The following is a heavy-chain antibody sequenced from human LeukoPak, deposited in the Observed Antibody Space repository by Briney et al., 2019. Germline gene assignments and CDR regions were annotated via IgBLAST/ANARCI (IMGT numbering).Heavy chain of an antibody. CDR3: AFRVRDYVWGDYSD. CDR1: GFSFSDYV. J-gene: IGHJ4*02. CDR2: ITGSGATT. V-gene: IGHV3-23*01. D-gene: IGHD3-16*01. Sequence: PGGSLRLSCAAAGFSFSDYVMGWVRQAPGRGLEWVSAITGSGATTYYADSVEGRFTISRDNTRNTLFLQMNGLRDEDTYVYYCAFRVRDYVWGDYSDWGQGTLVSVSS.